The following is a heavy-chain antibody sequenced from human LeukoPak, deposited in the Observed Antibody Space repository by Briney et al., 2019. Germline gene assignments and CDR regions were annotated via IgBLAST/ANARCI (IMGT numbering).Heavy chain of an antibody. CDR1: GFRFRSYA. Sequence: GGSLRLSCAASGFRFRSYAMSWVRQAPGRGLEWVSSFSGGDGSTYYADSVKGRFTISRDNSKNTLFLQMNSLRAEDTAVYFCAKGDAYCGGDCFPDWGQGTLVTVSS. CDR2: FSGGDGST. J-gene: IGHJ4*02. CDR3: AKGDAYCGGDCFPD. V-gene: IGHV3-23*01. D-gene: IGHD2-21*02.